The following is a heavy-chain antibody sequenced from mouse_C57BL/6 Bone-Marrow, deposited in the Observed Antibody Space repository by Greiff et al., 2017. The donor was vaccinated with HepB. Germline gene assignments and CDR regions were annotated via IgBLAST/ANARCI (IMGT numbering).Heavy chain of an antibody. D-gene: IGHD2-14*01. J-gene: IGHJ3*01. CDR2: IHPNSGST. Sequence: QVQLQQPGAELVKPGASVTLSCKASGYTFTSYWMHWVKQRPGQGLEWIGMIHPNSGSTNYNETFKSKATLTVDKSSSTAYMKLSSLTSEDSAVYYCASEEVLGAWFAYWGQGTLVTVSA. CDR3: ASEEVLGAWFAY. V-gene: IGHV1-64*01. CDR1: GYTFTSYW.